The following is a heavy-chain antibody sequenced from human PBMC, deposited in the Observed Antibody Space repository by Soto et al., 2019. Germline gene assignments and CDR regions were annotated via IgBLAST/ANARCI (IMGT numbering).Heavy chain of an antibody. CDR2: INHSGST. D-gene: IGHD2-15*01. J-gene: IGHJ4*02. CDR1: GGSFSGYY. CDR3: ARTYCSGGSCYLYFDY. V-gene: IGHV4-34*01. Sequence: SETLSLTCAVYGGSFSGYYWSWIRQPPGKGLEWIGEINHSGSTNYNPSLKSRVTISVDTSKNQFSLKLSSVTAADTAVYYRARTYCSGGSCYLYFDYWGQGTLVTVSS.